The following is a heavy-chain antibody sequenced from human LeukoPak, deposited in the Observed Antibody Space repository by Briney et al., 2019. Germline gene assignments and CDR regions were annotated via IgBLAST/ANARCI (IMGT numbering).Heavy chain of an antibody. CDR1: GSDFISYG. CDR3: AEGAKSGLHY. J-gene: IGHJ4*02. CDR2: ISAYNANT. V-gene: IGHV1-18*01. D-gene: IGHD6-25*01. Sequence: GASVKVSCKASGSDFISYGFTWVRQAPGRGLERMGWISAYNANTTYAPSLQARVSMATDPSASTASIEVRSQTPDYTAVYYCAEGAKSGLHYWGQGTLVTVSS.